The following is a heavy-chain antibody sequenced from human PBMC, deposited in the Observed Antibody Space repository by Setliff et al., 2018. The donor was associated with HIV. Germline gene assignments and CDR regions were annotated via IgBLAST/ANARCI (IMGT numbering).Heavy chain of an antibody. Sequence: PSETLSLTCNVSGFSFRNSFYNWGWIRQPPGKGLEWIGTIYTSGSTKYNPSLKGRVTISVDTSKNQFSLKLTSVTAADTAVYYCARVGGQWLSEYYYYYGMDVWGQGTTVTVS. D-gene: IGHD6-19*01. V-gene: IGHV4-39*07. J-gene: IGHJ6*02. CDR2: IYTSGST. CDR3: ARVGGQWLSEYYYYYGMDV. CDR1: GFSFRNSFYN.